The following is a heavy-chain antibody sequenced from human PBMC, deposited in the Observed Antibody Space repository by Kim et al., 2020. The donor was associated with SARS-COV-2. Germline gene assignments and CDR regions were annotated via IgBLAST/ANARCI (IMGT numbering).Heavy chain of an antibody. J-gene: IGHJ3*02. D-gene: IGHD2-2*01. CDR1: GFTFDDYA. CDR2: ISGDGGST. V-gene: IGHV3-43*02. Sequence: GGSLRLSCAASGFTFDDYAMHWVRQAPGKGLEWVSLISGDGGSTYYADSVKGRFTISRDNSKNSLYLQMNSLRTEDTALYYCAKDYTENFAPGYQLPYIWGQGTMVTVSS. CDR3: AKDYTENFAPGYQLPYI.